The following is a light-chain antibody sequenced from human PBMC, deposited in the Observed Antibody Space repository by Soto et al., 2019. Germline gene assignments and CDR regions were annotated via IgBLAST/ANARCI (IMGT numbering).Light chain of an antibody. Sequence: EIVLTQSPGTLSLSPGERATVSCRSSQSVSSSYLAWYQQKPGQAPRLLIYGASSRATGIPARFSGSGSGTEFTLTISSLQSEDFAVYYCQQYKNWLTWTFGQGTKVDIK. CDR1: QSVSSSY. CDR3: QQYKNWLTWT. CDR2: GAS. V-gene: IGKV3D-15*01. J-gene: IGKJ1*01.